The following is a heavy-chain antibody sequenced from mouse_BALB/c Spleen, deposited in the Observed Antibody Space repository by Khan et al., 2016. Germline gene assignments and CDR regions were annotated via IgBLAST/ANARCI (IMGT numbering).Heavy chain of an antibody. Sequence: VQLKQSGPSLVKPSQTLSLTCSVTGDSITTGYWNWIRKFPGNKLEYMGYIIYTGYTYYNPSLKSRISITRHTSNNQYYLQLNSVTDEDTATSYCARSTYRYAFVYWGQGTLVTVSA. CDR2: IIYTGYT. D-gene: IGHD2-14*01. CDR3: ARSTYRYAFVY. CDR1: GDSITTGY. J-gene: IGHJ3*01. V-gene: IGHV3-8*02.